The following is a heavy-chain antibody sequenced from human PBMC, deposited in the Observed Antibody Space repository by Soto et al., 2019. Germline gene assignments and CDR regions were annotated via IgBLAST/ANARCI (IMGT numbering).Heavy chain of an antibody. CDR1: VGSISSGGYY. CDR2: IYYSGST. V-gene: IGHV4-31*03. CDR3: ARGVIL. D-gene: IGHD2-21*01. Sequence: QVQLQESGPGLVKPSQTLSLNCTVSVGSISSGGYYWIWIRQHPGKGLEWIGSIYYSGSTYHNPSLKIRVTISVDTSKNQLSLRLSSVTAADTAVYYWARGVILWGQGTLVTVSS. J-gene: IGHJ4*02.